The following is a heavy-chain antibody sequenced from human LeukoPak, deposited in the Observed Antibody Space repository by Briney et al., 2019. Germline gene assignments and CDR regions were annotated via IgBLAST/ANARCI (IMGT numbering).Heavy chain of an antibody. V-gene: IGHV3-53*05. CDR3: AKVSRGYSYYYFDY. CDR1: WFTVSSNS. J-gene: IGHJ4*02. CDR2: IYSGGNT. Sequence: GGSLRLSCTVSWFTVSSNSMSWVRQAPGKGLEWVSFIYSGGNTHNSDSVKGRFTISRDNAKNSLYLQMNSLRAEDTALYYCAKVSRGYSYYYFDYWGQGTLVTVSS. D-gene: IGHD5-18*01.